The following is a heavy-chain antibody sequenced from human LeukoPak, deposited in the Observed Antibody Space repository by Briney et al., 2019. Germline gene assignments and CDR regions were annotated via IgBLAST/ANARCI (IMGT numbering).Heavy chain of an antibody. CDR3: ASVTTYYYDSSGYYPPDY. J-gene: IGHJ4*02. D-gene: IGHD3-22*01. Sequence: GGSLRLSCAASGFTFSSYSMNRVRQAPGKGLEWVSSISSSSSYIYYADSVKGRFTISRDNAKNSLYLQMNSLRAEDTAVYYCASVTTYYYDSSGYYPPDYWGQGTLVTVSS. CDR2: ISSSSSYI. CDR1: GFTFSSYS. V-gene: IGHV3-21*01.